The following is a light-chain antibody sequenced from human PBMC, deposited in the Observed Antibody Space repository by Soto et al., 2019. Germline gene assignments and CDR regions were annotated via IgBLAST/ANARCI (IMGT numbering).Light chain of an antibody. J-gene: IGLJ3*02. V-gene: IGLV1-40*01. CDR1: SSNIGAGYD. Sequence: QAVVTQPPSVSRAPGQRVTISCTGSSSNIGAGYDVQWYQQLPGTAPRLLIHANSNRPSGVPDRLSGSKSGTSGSLAITGLQAEDEGDYYWQSYDNSLSGLVVGGGTKLTVL. CDR3: QSYDNSLSGLV. CDR2: ANS.